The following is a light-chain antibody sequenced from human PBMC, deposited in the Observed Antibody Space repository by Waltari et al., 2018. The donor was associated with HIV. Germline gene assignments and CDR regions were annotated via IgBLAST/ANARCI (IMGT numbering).Light chain of an antibody. CDR2: DTS. V-gene: IGKV3-11*01. CDR1: QSVGTY. J-gene: IGKJ4*01. CDR3: QQRFNWVT. Sequence: EIVLTQSPVTLSLSPGDRATLSCRDSQSVGTYSAWYQQKSGQAPRLLIYDTSNKATGIPARCSGSGCGTDFTLTISSLEPEDFAVYYCQQRFNWVTFGGGTKVELK.